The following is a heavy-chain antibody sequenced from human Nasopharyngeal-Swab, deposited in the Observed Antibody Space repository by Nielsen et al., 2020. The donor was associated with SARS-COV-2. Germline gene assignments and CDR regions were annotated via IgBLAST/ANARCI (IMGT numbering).Heavy chain of an antibody. J-gene: IGHJ4*02. V-gene: IGHV3-30-3*01. CDR3: VKHQGSSSDQ. CDR1: GFTFSYYD. Sequence: GGSLRLSCAASGFTFSYYDMHWVRQAPGKGLEWVAVTSSDESHKYYAASVRDRFTISRDNAKNTLYLQMNSLRVEDTALYYCVKHQGSSSDQWGQGTLVTVSS. CDR2: TSSDESHK.